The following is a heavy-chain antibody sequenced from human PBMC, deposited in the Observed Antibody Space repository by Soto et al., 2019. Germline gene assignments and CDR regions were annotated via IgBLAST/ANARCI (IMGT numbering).Heavy chain of an antibody. D-gene: IGHD6-13*01. CDR3: ARGERQQQRDY. J-gene: IGHJ4*02. CDR1: GDSISSDKW. Sequence: QVQLQESGPGLVKPSGTLSLTCAVSGDSISSDKWWSWVRQPPGKGLEWIGEIHHSGNSNYNPSLTSRVIISVDKSKNQFSLKLSSVTDADTAVYYCARGERQQQRDYWGQGTLVTVSS. CDR2: IHHSGNS. V-gene: IGHV4-4*02.